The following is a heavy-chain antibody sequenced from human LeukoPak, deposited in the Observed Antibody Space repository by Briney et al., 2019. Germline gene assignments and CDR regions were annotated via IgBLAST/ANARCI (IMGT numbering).Heavy chain of an antibody. CDR1: GGSFSGYY. CDR2: INHSGST. D-gene: IGHD6-19*01. CDR3: ARHKEGVAGRYYFDY. J-gene: IGHJ4*02. V-gene: IGHV4-34*01. Sequence: SETLSLTCAVYGGSFSGYYWSWIRQPPGKGLEWIGEINHSGSTNYNPSLKSRVTISVDTSKNQFSLKLSSVTAADTAVYYCARHKEGVAGRYYFDYWGQGTLVTVSS.